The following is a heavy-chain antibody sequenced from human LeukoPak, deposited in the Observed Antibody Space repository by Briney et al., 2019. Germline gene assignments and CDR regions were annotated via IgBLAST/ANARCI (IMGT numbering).Heavy chain of an antibody. V-gene: IGHV3-21*01. J-gene: IGHJ4*02. Sequence: GGSLRLSCAATGFTFSSDSMNWVRQAPGKGLEWVSSFSSSSNYIFYADSVKGRFTISRDNAKNSLYLQMNSLRVEDTAVYYCARGGVSIAVTGTGGFDYWGQGTLVTVSS. CDR3: ARGGVSIAVTGTGGFDY. CDR1: GFTFSSDS. D-gene: IGHD6-19*01. CDR2: FSSSSNYI.